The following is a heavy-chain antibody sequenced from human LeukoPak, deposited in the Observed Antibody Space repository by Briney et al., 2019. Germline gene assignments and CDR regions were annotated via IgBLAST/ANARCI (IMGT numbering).Heavy chain of an antibody. CDR2: IYHSGTTYSGST. V-gene: IGHV4-39*07. Sequence: SETLSLTCNVSGASMSNYYWVWIRQPPGKGLEWIGSIYHSGTTYSGSTYYNPSLKSRVTISLDTSKNQFSLKLSSVTAADTAVYYCAIRFWSGYYETWGQGTLVTVSS. CDR3: AIRFWSGYYET. J-gene: IGHJ5*02. CDR1: GASMSNYY. D-gene: IGHD3-3*01.